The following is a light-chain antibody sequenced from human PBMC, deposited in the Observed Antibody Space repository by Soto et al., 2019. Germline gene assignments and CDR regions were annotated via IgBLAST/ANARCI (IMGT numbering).Light chain of an antibody. Sequence: AIRMTQSPSSFSASTGDRVTITCRASQGMSSYLAWYQQKPGKAPKLLIYAASTLQSGVPSRFSGSGSGTDFTLTISCLQAEDFATYYCQQYYSYPRTCGQGTKVDIK. CDR3: QQYYSYPRT. J-gene: IGKJ1*01. V-gene: IGKV1-8*01. CDR1: QGMSSY. CDR2: AAS.